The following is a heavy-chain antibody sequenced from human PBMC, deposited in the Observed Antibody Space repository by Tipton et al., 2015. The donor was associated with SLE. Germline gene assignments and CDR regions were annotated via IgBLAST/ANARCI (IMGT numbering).Heavy chain of an antibody. CDR3: ARSSWPRAGIIAVATFDY. CDR1: GGSFSGYY. CDR2: IYYNGST. D-gene: IGHD6-19*01. Sequence: TLSLTCAVYGGSFSGYYWSWIRQPPGKGLEWIGSIYYNGSTYYNPSLKSRVTMSVDTSKNQFSLKLSSVTAADTAVYYCARSSWPRAGIIAVATFDYLGQGTLDPGYS. J-gene: IGHJ4*02. V-gene: IGHV4-34*01.